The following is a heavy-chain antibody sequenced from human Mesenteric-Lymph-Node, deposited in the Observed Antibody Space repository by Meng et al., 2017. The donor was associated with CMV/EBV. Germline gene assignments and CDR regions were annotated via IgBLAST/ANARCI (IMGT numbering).Heavy chain of an antibody. CDR3: ARASRDSSTWYVLDH. V-gene: IGHV1-2*02. D-gene: IGHD6-13*01. Sequence: ASVKVSCKASGYTFTGYYMHWVRQAPGQGLEWMGWINPNSGGTNYAQKFQGRVTMTRDTSITTAYMELSSLRSDDTAVYYCARASRDSSTWYVLDHWGQGTLVTVSS. CDR2: INPNSGGT. J-gene: IGHJ4*02. CDR1: GYTFTGYY.